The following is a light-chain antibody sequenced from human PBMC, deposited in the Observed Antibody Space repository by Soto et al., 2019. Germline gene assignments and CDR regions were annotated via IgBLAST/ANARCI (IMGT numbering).Light chain of an antibody. J-gene: IGKJ5*01. CDR2: TAS. CDR1: QSISSH. CDR3: QQSYSTPIS. V-gene: IGKV1-39*01. Sequence: DIRMTQSPSSLSASVGDTVTITCRASQSISSHLNWYQQKPGKAPNLLMYTASNLQSGVPSRFSGSGSGTDFTLTISSLQPEDFATYYCQQSYSTPISFGQGTRLKI.